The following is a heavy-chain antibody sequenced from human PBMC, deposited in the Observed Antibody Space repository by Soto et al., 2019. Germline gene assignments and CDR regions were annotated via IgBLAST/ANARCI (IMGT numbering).Heavy chain of an antibody. J-gene: IGHJ4*02. CDR3: ARDPGLYSGYDLTPRASFDY. V-gene: IGHV3-11*01. D-gene: IGHD5-12*01. CDR1: GFTFSDYY. Sequence: GGSLRLSCAASGFTFSDYYMSWIRQAPGKGLEWVSYISSSGSTIYYADSVKGRFTISRDNAKNSLYLQMNSLRAEDTAVYYCARDPGLYSGYDLTPRASFDYWGQGTLVTVSS. CDR2: ISSSGSTI.